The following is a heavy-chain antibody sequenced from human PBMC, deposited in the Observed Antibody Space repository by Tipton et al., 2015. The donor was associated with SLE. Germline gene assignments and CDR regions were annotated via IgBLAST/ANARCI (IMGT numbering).Heavy chain of an antibody. CDR1: GGSISSYY. CDR2: IYTNGST. V-gene: IGHV4-4*08. CDR3: ASWSPERTSGWSRFDY. D-gene: IGHD6-19*01. Sequence: TLSLTCTVSGGSISSYYWSWIRQPPGKGLEWIGRIYTNGSTNYNPSLKSRVTISVDTSKNQFSLKLSSVTAADTAVYYCASWSPERTSGWSRFDYWGQGTLVTVSS. J-gene: IGHJ4*02.